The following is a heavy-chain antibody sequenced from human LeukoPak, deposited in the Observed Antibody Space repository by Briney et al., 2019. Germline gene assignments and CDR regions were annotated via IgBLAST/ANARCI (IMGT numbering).Heavy chain of an antibody. J-gene: IGHJ4*02. Sequence: PSETLSLTCTVSGGSISGFYWSWIRQLAGKGLEWIGRIYSSGNTHYNPSLRSRVTMSVDTSKSQFSLSLNYVTAADTALYYCARTSATGATFFDFWGQGILVTVSS. CDR1: GGSISGFY. CDR3: ARTSATGATFFDF. V-gene: IGHV4-4*07. CDR2: IYSSGNT. D-gene: IGHD1-26*01.